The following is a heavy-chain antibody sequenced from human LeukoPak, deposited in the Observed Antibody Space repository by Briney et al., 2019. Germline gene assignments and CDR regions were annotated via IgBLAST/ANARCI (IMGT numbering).Heavy chain of an antibody. CDR3: ARRTRYFDWSYDY. CDR1: GGSISSSSYY. CDR2: MYYSGST. Sequence: TSETLSLTCTVSGGSISSSSYYWGWIRQPPGKGLEWLGSMYYSGSTYYNPSLKSRVTISVDTSKNQFSLKLSSVTAADTAVYYCARRTRYFDWSYDYWGQGTLVTVSS. V-gene: IGHV4-39*01. D-gene: IGHD3-9*01. J-gene: IGHJ4*02.